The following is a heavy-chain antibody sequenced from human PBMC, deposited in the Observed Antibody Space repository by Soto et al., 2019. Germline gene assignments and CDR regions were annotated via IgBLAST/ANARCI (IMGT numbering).Heavy chain of an antibody. Sequence: PSETLSLTCTVSGGSITTGSYYWSWVRQRPGEGLEWIGNIYYTGSTHYNLSLKSRVAISIDASKNQFSLTLSSVTAPDTARYYCARLLLTPSTHLDHSGQVTLVTVYS. D-gene: IGHD2-15*01. V-gene: IGHV4-31*03. CDR3: ARLLLTPSTHLDH. CDR1: GGSITTGSYY. CDR2: IYYTGST. J-gene: IGHJ4*02.